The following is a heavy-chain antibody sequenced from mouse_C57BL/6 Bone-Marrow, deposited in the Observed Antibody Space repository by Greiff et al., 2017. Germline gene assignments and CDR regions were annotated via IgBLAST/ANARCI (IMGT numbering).Heavy chain of an antibody. Sequence: QVQLQQSGAELVMPGASVKLSCKASGYTFTSYWMHWVKQRPGQGLEWIGEIDPSDSYTNYNQKFKGKSTLTVDKSSSTAYMQLSSLTSEDSAVYYCARREGLGYAMDYWGQGTSVTVSS. V-gene: IGHV1-69*01. CDR3: ARREGLGYAMDY. J-gene: IGHJ4*01. D-gene: IGHD4-1*01. CDR1: GYTFTSYW. CDR2: IDPSDSYT.